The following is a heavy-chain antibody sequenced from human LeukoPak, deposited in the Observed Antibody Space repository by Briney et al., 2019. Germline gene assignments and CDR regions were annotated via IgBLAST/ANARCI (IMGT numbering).Heavy chain of an antibody. CDR2: IQYDGSNE. V-gene: IGHV3-30*02. CDR1: RFTFSSYG. Sequence: GGSLRLSCAASRFTFSSYGMHWVRQAPGKGLEWVAYIQYDGSNEQYADSVKGRFSISRDSSKNILYLQMNSLRAEDTAVYYCARERDGYTHYYYYYMDVWGKGTTVTISS. CDR3: ARERDGYTHYYYYYMDV. D-gene: IGHD5-24*01. J-gene: IGHJ6*03.